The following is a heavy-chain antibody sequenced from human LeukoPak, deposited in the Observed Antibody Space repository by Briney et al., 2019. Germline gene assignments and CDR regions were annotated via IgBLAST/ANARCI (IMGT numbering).Heavy chain of an antibody. V-gene: IGHV3-43*01. Sequence: GGSLRLSCAASGFTFDDYIMHWVRQAPGKGLEWVSLISWDGDTTYYADSVKGRFTISRDNSKNTLYLQMNSLRAEDTAVYYCAKSGTRSSWSPRVKTYLDYWGQGTLVTVSS. CDR2: ISWDGDTT. J-gene: IGHJ4*02. D-gene: IGHD6-13*01. CDR1: GFTFDDYI. CDR3: AKSGTRSSWSPRVKTYLDY.